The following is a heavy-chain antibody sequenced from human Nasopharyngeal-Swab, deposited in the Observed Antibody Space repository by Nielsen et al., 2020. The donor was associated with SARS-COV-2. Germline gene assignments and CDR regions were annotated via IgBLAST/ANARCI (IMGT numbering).Heavy chain of an antibody. D-gene: IGHD5-18*01. CDR1: GYTFTSYG. V-gene: IGHV1-69*01. J-gene: IGHJ5*02. Sequence: KVSCKASGYTFTSYGISWVRQAPGQGLGWMGGIIPIFGTANYAQKFQGRVTITADESTSTAYMELSSLRSEDTAVYYCARGYTAMVTGWFDPWGQGTLVTVSS. CDR3: ARGYTAMVTGWFDP. CDR2: IIPIFGTA.